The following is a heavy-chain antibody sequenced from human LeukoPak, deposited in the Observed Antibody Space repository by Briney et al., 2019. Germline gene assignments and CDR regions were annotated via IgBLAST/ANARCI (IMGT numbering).Heavy chain of an antibody. Sequence: ASVKVSCKASGGTFSNYAFSWVRQAPGQGLEWMGWISAYSGNTNYAQKLQGRVTMTTDTSTSTAYMELRSLRSDDTAVYYCARVVVVPAAIPPYYYYYMDVWGKGTTVTVSS. CDR3: ARVVVVPAAIPPYYYYYMDV. CDR2: ISAYSGNT. V-gene: IGHV1-18*01. J-gene: IGHJ6*03. CDR1: GGTFSNYA. D-gene: IGHD2-2*02.